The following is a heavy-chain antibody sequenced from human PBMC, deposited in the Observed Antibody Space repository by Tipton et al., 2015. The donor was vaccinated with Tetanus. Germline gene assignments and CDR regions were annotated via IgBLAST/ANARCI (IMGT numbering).Heavy chain of an antibody. V-gene: IGHV4-59*01. D-gene: IGHD3-16*02. CDR2: IYYSWST. Sequence: GLVKPSETLSLTCTVSGGSISSYYWSWIRQPPGKGLEWIGYIYYSWSTNYNPSLKSRVTISVDTSKNQFSLKLSSVTAADTAVYYCARVGTFGGVIPTTYYFDYWGQGTLVTVSS. J-gene: IGHJ4*02. CDR3: ARVGTFGGVIPTTYYFDY. CDR1: GGSISSYY.